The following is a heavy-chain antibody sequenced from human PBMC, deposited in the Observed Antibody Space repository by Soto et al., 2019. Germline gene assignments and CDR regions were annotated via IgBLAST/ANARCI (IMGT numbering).Heavy chain of an antibody. V-gene: IGHV3-30*18. J-gene: IGHJ6*02. D-gene: IGHD3-10*01. Sequence: PGGSLRLSCAASGFTFSSYGMHWVRQAPGKGLEWVAVISYDGSNKYYADSVKGRFTISRDNSKNTLYLQMNSLRAEDTAVYYCAKEGAPSGLNYYYGMDVWGQGTTVTVSS. CDR3: AKEGAPSGLNYYYGMDV. CDR1: GFTFSSYG. CDR2: ISYDGSNK.